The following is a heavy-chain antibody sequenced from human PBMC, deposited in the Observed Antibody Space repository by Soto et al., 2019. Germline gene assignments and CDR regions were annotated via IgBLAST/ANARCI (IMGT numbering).Heavy chain of an antibody. Sequence: QVQLVESGGGVVQPGRSLRLSCAASGFTFSSYGMHWVRQAPGKGLEWVAVIWYDGSNKYYADSVKGRFTISIDNSKNTLYLQMNSLGAEDTAVYYCVRGERRYCSSASCYQTHPFWGQGTTVTVSS. CDR3: VRGERRYCSSASCYQTHPF. D-gene: IGHD2-2*01. J-gene: IGHJ6*02. CDR2: IWYDGSNK. V-gene: IGHV3-33*01. CDR1: GFTFSSYG.